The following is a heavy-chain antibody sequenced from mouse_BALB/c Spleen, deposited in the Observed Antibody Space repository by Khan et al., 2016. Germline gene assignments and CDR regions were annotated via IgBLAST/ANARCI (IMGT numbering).Heavy chain of an antibody. V-gene: IGHV2-6*02. CDR2: IWSDGST. CDR3: ARRDDGGGAMDY. CDR1: GFSLTSYG. J-gene: IGHJ4*01. D-gene: IGHD2-3*01. Sequence: VQLQESGPGLVAPSQSLSITCTVSGFSLTSYGVHWVRQPPGKGLEWLVVIWSDGSTTYNSALKSRLSIRKDNSKSQVFLKMNSLQTDDTAMYYCARRDDGGGAMDYWGQGTSVTVSS.